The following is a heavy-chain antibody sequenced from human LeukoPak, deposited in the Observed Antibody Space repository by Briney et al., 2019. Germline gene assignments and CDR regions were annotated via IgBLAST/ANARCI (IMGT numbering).Heavy chain of an antibody. CDR3: ASTLGAIDAFDI. CDR1: GFTFSSYG. V-gene: IGHV3-21*01. CDR2: ISSSSSYM. J-gene: IGHJ3*02. Sequence: SGGSLRLSCAASGFTFSSYGMHWVRQAPGKGLEWVSSISSSSSYMYYAGSVKGRFTISRDNAKNSLYLQMNSLRAEDTAVYYCASTLGAIDAFDIWGQGTMVTVSS. D-gene: IGHD3-16*01.